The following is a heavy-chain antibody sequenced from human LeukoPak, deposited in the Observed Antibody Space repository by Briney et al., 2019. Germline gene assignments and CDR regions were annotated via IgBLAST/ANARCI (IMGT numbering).Heavy chain of an antibody. V-gene: IGHV3-21*01. CDR3: ARDLNGYPHWFDP. CDR2: ISSSSSYI. J-gene: IGHJ5*02. Sequence: GGSLRLSCAASGFTFSSYGMNWVRQAPGKGLEWVSSISSSSSYIYYADSVKGRFTISRDNAKNSLYLQMNSLRAEDTAVYYCARDLNGYPHWFDPWGQGTLVTVSS. D-gene: IGHD5-24*01. CDR1: GFTFSSYG.